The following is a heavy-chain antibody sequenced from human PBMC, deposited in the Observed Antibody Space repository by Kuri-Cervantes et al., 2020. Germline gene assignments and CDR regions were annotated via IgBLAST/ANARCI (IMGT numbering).Heavy chain of an antibody. CDR2: ISGSGGST. J-gene: IGHJ5*02. CDR1: GFTFSSYA. CDR3: ARHCEDGYYYDSRNNWFDP. D-gene: IGHD3-22*01. Sequence: GESLKISCAASGFTFSSYAMSWVRQAPGKGLEWVSAISGSGGSTYYADSVKGRFTISRDNSKNTLYLQMNSLRAEDTAVYYCARHCEDGYYYDSRNNWFDPWGQGTLVTVSS. V-gene: IGHV3-23*01.